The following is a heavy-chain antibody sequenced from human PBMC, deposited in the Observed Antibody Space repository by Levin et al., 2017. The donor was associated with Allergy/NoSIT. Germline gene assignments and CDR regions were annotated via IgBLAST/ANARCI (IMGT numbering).Heavy chain of an antibody. CDR1: GFTFSSYE. Sequence: GGSLRLSCAASGFTFSSYEMNWVRQAPGKGLEWVSYISSSGSTIYYADSVKGRFTISRDNAKNSLYLQMNSLRAEDTAVYYCARSPARPYYFDYWGQGTLVTVSS. CDR2: ISSSGSTI. V-gene: IGHV3-48*03. J-gene: IGHJ4*02. CDR3: ARSPARPYYFDY.